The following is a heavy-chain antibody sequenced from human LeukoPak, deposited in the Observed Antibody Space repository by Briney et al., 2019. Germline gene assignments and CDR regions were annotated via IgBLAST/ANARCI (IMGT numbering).Heavy chain of an antibody. CDR3: AIPSGYSYGPYFQH. CDR1: GGSFSGYY. CDR2: INHSGST. V-gene: IGHV4-34*01. Sequence: KPSETLSLTCAVYGGSFSGYYWSWIRQPPGKGLEWIGEINHSGSTNYNPSLKSRDTISVDTSKNQFSLKLSSVTAADTAVYYCAIPSGYSYGPYFQHWGQGTLVTVSS. D-gene: IGHD5-18*01. J-gene: IGHJ1*01.